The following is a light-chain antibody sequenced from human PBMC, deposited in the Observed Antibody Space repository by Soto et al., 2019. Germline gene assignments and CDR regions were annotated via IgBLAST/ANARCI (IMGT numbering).Light chain of an antibody. CDR1: QTVASN. Sequence: EIVMTQSPASLSVSPGEGATLSCRASQTVASNLAWYQQKPGQGPRLLIHGASTRATGVPARFSVSGSGTDFTLTISSLQSEDFAVYYCQQYHNWPPQYTFGQGTKLQIK. J-gene: IGKJ2*01. CDR2: GAS. V-gene: IGKV3-15*01. CDR3: QQYHNWPPQYT.